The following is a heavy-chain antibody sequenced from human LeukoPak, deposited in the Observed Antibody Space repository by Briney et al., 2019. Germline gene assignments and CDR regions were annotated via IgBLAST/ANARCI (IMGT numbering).Heavy chain of an antibody. CDR2: IRGDGSDR. CDR1: GFTFSEYW. V-gene: IGHV3-7*01. CDR3: AREDDWNYEDY. Sequence: PGGSLRLSCVSYGFTFSEYWMTWVRQAPGGRLEWVANIRGDGSDRLYVDSVRGRFTISRDNAKNSLYLQMNSLRAEDTAIYYCAREDDWNYEDYWGQGTLVTVSS. J-gene: IGHJ4*02. D-gene: IGHD1-7*01.